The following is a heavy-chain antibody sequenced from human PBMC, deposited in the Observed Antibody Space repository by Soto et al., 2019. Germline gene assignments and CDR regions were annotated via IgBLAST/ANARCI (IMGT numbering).Heavy chain of an antibody. CDR2: INPNSGGT. CDR3: ARVGVKVAATIPVPGKFDN. V-gene: IGHV1-2*04. J-gene: IGHJ4*02. CDR1: GYTFTGYY. D-gene: IGHD5-12*01. Sequence: ASVKVSCKASGYTFTGYYMHWVRQAPGQGLEWMGWINPNSGGTNYAQKFQGWVTMTRDTSISTAYMELSRLRSDDTAVYYCARVGVKVAATIPVPGKFDNWGEGTLGTVSS.